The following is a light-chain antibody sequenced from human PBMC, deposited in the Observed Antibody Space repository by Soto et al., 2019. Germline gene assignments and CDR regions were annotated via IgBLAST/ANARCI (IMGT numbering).Light chain of an antibody. CDR2: AAS. Sequence: DIQMTQSPSSLSASVGDRVTITCRASQGISNYLAWYQQKPGKVPKLLIYAASTLQSGVPSRFSGSGSGTDFTLTISRLQPEDVATYYCQKYNSAPRGTFGGGTKVEIK. CDR3: QKYNSAPRGT. J-gene: IGKJ4*01. CDR1: QGISNY. V-gene: IGKV1-27*01.